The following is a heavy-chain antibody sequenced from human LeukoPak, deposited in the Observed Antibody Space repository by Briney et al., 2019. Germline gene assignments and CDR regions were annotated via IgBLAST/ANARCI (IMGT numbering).Heavy chain of an antibody. Sequence: SVKVSCKASGGTFSSYAFSWVRQAPGQGLEWMGEIIPLFGTSTYAQKFRSRVTITADDSTSTAYMELSSLRSDDTAIYYCARGVWRGYYDFWGQGTLVTVSS. D-gene: IGHD3-3*01. V-gene: IGHV1-69*13. J-gene: IGHJ4*02. CDR2: IIPLFGTS. CDR3: ARGVWRGYYDF. CDR1: GGTFSSYA.